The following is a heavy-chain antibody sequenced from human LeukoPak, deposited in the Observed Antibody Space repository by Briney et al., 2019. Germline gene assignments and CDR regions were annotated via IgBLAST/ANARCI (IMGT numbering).Heavy chain of an antibody. CDR2: IRYDAINE. Sequence: GGSLRLSCVASGFIFTSYGMHWVRRAPGKGLEWVAFIRYDAINEYYADSVKGRFTISRDNSKNTLYLQMNGLRAEDTAVYYCARVIRRGGSYLGVFDYWGQGTLVTVSS. CDR1: GFIFTSYG. V-gene: IGHV3-30*02. CDR3: ARVIRRGGSYLGVFDY. D-gene: IGHD1-26*01. J-gene: IGHJ4*02.